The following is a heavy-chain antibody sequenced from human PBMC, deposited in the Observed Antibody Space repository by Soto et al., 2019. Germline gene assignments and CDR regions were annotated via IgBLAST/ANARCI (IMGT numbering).Heavy chain of an antibody. CDR1: GYTFTGYY. D-gene: IGHD1-1*01. CDR3: ATACNFGGVTNWCMDV. Sequence: ASVKVSCKASGYTFTGYYLHWVRQAPGQGPEWMGWINPNNGATRFAQKLQGWLTLTRDTSISTAYMELSRLRFDDTAVYYCATACNFGGVTNWCMDVWGQGTTVTVSS. J-gene: IGHJ6*02. CDR2: INPNNGAT. V-gene: IGHV1-2*04.